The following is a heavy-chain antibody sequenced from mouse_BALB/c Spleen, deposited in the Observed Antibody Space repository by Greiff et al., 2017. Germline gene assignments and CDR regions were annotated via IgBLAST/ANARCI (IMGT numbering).Heavy chain of an antibody. D-gene: IGHD2-3*01. V-gene: IGHV5-9-3*01. CDR2: ISSGGSYT. Sequence: EVKLMESGGGLVKPGGSLKLSCAASGFTFSSYAMSWVRQTPEKRLEWVATISSGGSYTYYPDSVKGRFTISRDNAKNTLYLQMSSLRSEDTAMYYCASLYDGYYFAYWGQGTLVTVSA. CDR1: GFTFSSYA. J-gene: IGHJ3*01. CDR3: ASLYDGYYFAY.